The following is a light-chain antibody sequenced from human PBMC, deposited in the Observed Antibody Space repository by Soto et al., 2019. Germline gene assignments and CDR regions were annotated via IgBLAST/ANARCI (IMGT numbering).Light chain of an antibody. V-gene: IGKV1-39*01. CDR2: AAS. J-gene: IGKJ4*01. CDR1: QTINIY. Sequence: DIQMTQSPSSLSASVGDRVTLTCRASQTINIYLKWYQQKPGMAPKLLILAASSLQSGVPPRLIGGGSGTDYTLTITGLQDEDFATYYCQQSFSTPPTFGGGTKVEIK. CDR3: QQSFSTPPT.